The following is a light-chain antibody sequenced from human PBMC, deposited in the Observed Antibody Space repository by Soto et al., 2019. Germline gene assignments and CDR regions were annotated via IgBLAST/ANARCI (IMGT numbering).Light chain of an antibody. CDR1: QSINNY. V-gene: IGKV1-39*01. CDR2: AAT. CDR3: QQSYNSPYT. Sequence: DIRMTQSPSSLSASLGDRVTITCRASQSINNYLNWYQQEEGKAPKLLIYAATSLQSGVPSRFSGSGSVTEFTLTISSLQPGDFATYYCQQSYNSPYTFGLGTKLEIK. J-gene: IGKJ2*01.